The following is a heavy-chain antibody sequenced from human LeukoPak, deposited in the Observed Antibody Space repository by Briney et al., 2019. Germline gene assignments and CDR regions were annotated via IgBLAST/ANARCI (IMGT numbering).Heavy chain of an antibody. CDR2: VSGGVDST. Sequence: GGSLRLSCAASGFSFSSYVMNWVRQAPGKGLEWVSTVSGGVDSTYYADSVKGRFTTSRDNSKKTVYLQMNSLRAEDRAVYSCAKRIPAAKAFDYWGQGTLVTVSS. D-gene: IGHD6-13*01. J-gene: IGHJ4*02. CDR1: GFSFSSYV. CDR3: AKRIPAAKAFDY. V-gene: IGHV3-23*01.